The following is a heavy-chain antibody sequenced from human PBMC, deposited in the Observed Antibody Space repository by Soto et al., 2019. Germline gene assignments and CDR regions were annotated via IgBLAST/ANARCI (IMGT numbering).Heavy chain of an antibody. D-gene: IGHD6-19*01. Sequence: GGSLSLSCAASGFTFSSYSMNWVRQAPGKGLEWVSSISSSSSYIYYADSVKGRFTISRDNAKNSLYLQMNSLRVEDTAVYYCARVTSSGRFGAFDIWGQGTMVT. CDR1: GFTFSSYS. J-gene: IGHJ3*02. CDR3: ARVTSSGRFGAFDI. CDR2: ISSSSSYI. V-gene: IGHV3-21*01.